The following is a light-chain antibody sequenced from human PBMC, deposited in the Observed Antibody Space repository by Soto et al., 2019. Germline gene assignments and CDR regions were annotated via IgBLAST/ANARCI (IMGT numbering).Light chain of an antibody. Sequence: EIVLTQSPGTLSLSPGERDTLSCRASQSVSSSYLAWYQQKPGQAPRLLIYGASNRATGIPDRFSGSGSGTDFTLTISRLEPEDFAVYYCQQYADSPRTFGQGTKVDIK. CDR3: QQYADSPRT. V-gene: IGKV3-20*01. J-gene: IGKJ1*01. CDR2: GAS. CDR1: QSVSSSY.